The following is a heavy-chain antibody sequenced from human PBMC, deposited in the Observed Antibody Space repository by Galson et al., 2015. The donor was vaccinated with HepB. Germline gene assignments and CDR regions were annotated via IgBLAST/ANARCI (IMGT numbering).Heavy chain of an antibody. V-gene: IGHV1-69*13. Sequence: SVKVSCKASGGTFSSYAISWVRQAPGQGLEWMGGIIPIFGTANYAQKLQGRVTITADESTSTAYMELSSLRSEDTAVYYCARRGTSSSSVYDFDYWGQGTLVTVSS. CDR1: GGTFSSYA. J-gene: IGHJ4*02. CDR3: ARRGTSSSSVYDFDY. D-gene: IGHD6-6*01. CDR2: IIPIFGTA.